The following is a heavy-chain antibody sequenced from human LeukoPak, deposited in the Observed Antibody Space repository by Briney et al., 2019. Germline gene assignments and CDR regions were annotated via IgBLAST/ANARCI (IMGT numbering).Heavy chain of an antibody. Sequence: PGGSLRLSCAASGFTFSDYYMSWIRQAPGKGLEWVSYISSSGSTIYYADSVKGRFTISRDNAKNSLYLQMNSLRAEDTAVYYCARDPQAKDYYDSSGTIGYWGQGTLVTVPS. CDR1: GFTFSDYY. J-gene: IGHJ4*02. CDR3: ARDPQAKDYYDSSGTIGY. V-gene: IGHV3-11*01. D-gene: IGHD3-22*01. CDR2: ISSSGSTI.